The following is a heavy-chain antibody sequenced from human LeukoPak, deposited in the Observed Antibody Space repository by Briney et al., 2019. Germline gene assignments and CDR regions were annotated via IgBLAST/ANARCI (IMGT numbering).Heavy chain of an antibody. CDR2: IKRKIDGETT. CDR3: AKELYGDYAPGY. Sequence: GGSLRLSCAASGFTFSNAWMSWVRQAPGKGLEWVGRIKRKIDGETTEYAAPVKGRFTISRDGSKNTLYLQMNSLKSEDTAVYYCAKELYGDYAPGYWGQGTLVTVSS. CDR1: GFTFSNAW. V-gene: IGHV3-15*01. D-gene: IGHD4-17*01. J-gene: IGHJ4*02.